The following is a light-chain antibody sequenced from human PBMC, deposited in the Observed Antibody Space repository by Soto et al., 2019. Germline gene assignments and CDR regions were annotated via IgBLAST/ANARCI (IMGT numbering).Light chain of an antibody. V-gene: IGKV1-27*01. Sequence: DIQMTQSPSSLSASVGDRVTITCRASQGISNYLAWYQQKPGKVPKLLIYAASTLQSGVPSRFSGSGSGTDFTLTISSLQTEDVETYYCQNMGTFGQGTKVEIK. J-gene: IGKJ1*01. CDR1: QGISNY. CDR2: AAS. CDR3: QNMGT.